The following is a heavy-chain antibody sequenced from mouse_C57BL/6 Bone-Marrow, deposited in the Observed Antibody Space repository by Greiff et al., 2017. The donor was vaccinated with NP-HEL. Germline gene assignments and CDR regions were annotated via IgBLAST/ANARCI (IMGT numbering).Heavy chain of an antibody. CDR3: ESNRDYCYFWYFDV. CDR1: GYSFTDYN. Sequence: EVKLVESGPELVKPGASVKISCKASGYSFTDYNMNWVKQSHGKSLEWIGVINPNYGTTSYNQKFKGKATLTVDQSSSTAYMQLNSLTSEDSAVYSCESNRDYCYFWYFDVWGTGTTVTVSS. J-gene: IGHJ1*03. D-gene: IGHD1-1*01. CDR2: INPNYGTT. V-gene: IGHV1-39*01.